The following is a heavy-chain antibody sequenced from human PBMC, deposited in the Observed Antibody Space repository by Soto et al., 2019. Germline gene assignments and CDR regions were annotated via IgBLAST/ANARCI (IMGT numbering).Heavy chain of an antibody. CDR1: GYTFTSYG. CDR2: ISAYNGNT. CDR3: AQTLGLAAAGPGRFDL. J-gene: IGHJ2*01. D-gene: IGHD6-25*01. Sequence: GASVKVSCKASGYTFTSYGISWVRQAPGQGLEWMGWISAYNGNTNYAQKLQGRVTITAAASTSTAYMELSSLRSEDTAVYYCAQTLGLAAAGPGRFDLWGRGTLVTVSS. V-gene: IGHV1-18*01.